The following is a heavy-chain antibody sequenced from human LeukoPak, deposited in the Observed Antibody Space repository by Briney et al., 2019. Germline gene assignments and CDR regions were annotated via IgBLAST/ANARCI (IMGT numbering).Heavy chain of an antibody. Sequence: PGRSLRLSCAASGFNFSGSAIHWVRQASGKGLEWVGRIRSKTHSYATTYAASLKGRFTISRDDSKNTTYLQMSSLKTDDTAVYYCTRRSIASTRTDDYWGQGTLVTVSS. V-gene: IGHV3-73*01. CDR1: GFNFSGSA. CDR3: TRRSIASTRTDDY. D-gene: IGHD6-13*01. CDR2: IRSKTHSYAT. J-gene: IGHJ4*02.